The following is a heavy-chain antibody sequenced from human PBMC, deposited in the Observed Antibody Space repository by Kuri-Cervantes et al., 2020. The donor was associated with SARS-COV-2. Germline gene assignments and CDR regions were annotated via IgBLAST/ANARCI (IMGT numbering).Heavy chain of an antibody. Sequence: ETLSLTCAASGFTFSNAWMSWVRQAPGKGLEWVGRIKSKTDGGTTDYAAPVKGRFTISRDDSKNTLYLQMNSLKTEDTAVYYCTTDLPNPTYPRYYYYYYGMDVWGQGTTVTVSS. J-gene: IGHJ6*02. CDR1: GFTFSNAW. V-gene: IGHV3-15*01. CDR3: TTDLPNPTYPRYYYYYYGMDV. D-gene: IGHD2-2*02. CDR2: IKSKTDGGTT.